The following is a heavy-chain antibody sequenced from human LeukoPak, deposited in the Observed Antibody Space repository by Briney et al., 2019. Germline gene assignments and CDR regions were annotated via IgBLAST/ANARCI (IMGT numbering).Heavy chain of an antibody. CDR3: ARAMTYYYGSGSYKPRSDYGMDV. CDR2: VNSDGSSK. CDR1: GFTFSNYW. V-gene: IGHV3-74*01. Sequence: GGSLRLSCAASGFTFSNYWMHWVRQAPGKGLVWVSRVNSDGSSKNYADSVKGRFTISRDNAKNSLYLQMNSLRAEDTAVYYCARAMTYYYGSGSYKPRSDYGMDVWGQGTTVTVSS. D-gene: IGHD3-10*01. J-gene: IGHJ6*02.